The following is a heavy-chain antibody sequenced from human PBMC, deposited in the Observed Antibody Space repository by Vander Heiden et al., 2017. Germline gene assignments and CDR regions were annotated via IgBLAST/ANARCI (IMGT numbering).Heavy chain of an antibody. V-gene: IGHV4-39*01. CDR1: GASITSGIYY. CDR3: TTVTNG. J-gene: IGHJ4*02. Sequence: LQLHESGPGLVKPSETLSLTCAVSGASITSGIYYWGWIRQPPGEGLEWIGSVSYGGRTDYNPSLRSRVTISLDTSKNQFSLRLSSVTVADTAVYYCTTVTNGWGQGTLVTVSS. D-gene: IGHD4-17*01. CDR2: VSYGGRT.